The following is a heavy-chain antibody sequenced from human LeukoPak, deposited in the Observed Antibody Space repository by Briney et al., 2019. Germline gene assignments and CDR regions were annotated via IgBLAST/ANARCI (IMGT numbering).Heavy chain of an antibody. CDR3: ARGGGY. Sequence: GGSLRLSCAASGFTFSNYWMTWVRQAPGKGLEWVANIKKDGSEKNYVDSVKGRFTISRDNAKNSLYLQMNSLRAEDTAVYYCARGGGYWXXXTLVTVSS. J-gene: IGHJ4*01. V-gene: IGHV3-7*01. CDR1: GFTFSNYW. CDR2: IKKDGSEK.